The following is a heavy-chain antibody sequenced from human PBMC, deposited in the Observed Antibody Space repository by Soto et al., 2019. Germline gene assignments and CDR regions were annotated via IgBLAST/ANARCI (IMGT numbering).Heavy chain of an antibody. D-gene: IGHD2-21*01. J-gene: IGHJ3*02. CDR2: IHYSGST. CDR1: GGSISSANYY. CDR3: AREVIETAASDAFDI. V-gene: IGHV4-30-4*01. Sequence: QVQLQESGPGLVKPSQTLSLTCTVSGGSISSANYYWSWIRQPPGKGLGWIAYIHYSGSTYYNPSLESQVTISVDTSKNQFSLRLTSVTAADTAVYYCAREVIETAASDAFDIWGQGTMVTVSS.